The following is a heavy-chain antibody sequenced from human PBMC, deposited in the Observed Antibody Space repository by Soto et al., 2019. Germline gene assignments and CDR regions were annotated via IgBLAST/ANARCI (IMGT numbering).Heavy chain of an antibody. Sequence: GGSLRLSCAASGFTFSNAWINWVRQAPGKGLEWVGFIRTNSRGATTEYAASVAGRFTISRDDSTGVAYLQMTGLKAEDTALYYCTRGVVIGYWGQGTLVTVSS. CDR2: IRTNSRGATT. J-gene: IGHJ4*02. CDR3: TRGVVIGY. CDR1: GFTFSNAW. V-gene: IGHV3-49*04.